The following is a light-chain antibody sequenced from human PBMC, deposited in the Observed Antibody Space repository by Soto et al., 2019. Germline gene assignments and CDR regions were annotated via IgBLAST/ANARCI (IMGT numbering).Light chain of an antibody. J-gene: IGKJ3*01. CDR1: QDIRTS. Sequence: DIQMTQSPSSLSASVGARVSITCQASQDIRTSLSWFQQKPGRAPKLLIYGASNLETGVPSRFRGSGSGTDFNVTISSLQPEDIATYYCQHYDNLPPFTFGPGTKVDIK. V-gene: IGKV1-33*01. CDR2: GAS. CDR3: QHYDNLPPFT.